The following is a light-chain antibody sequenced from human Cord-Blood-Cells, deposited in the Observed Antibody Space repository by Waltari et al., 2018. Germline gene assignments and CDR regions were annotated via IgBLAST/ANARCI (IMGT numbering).Light chain of an antibody. CDR1: QSVSSY. Sequence: EIVLTQSPATLSLSPGERATLSCRASQSVSSYLACYQQKPGQAPRLRIYDASNRATGIPSRFSGSASGTDFTLTISSLEPEDLAVYYCQQRSNWPPITFGQGTRLEIK. V-gene: IGKV3-11*01. CDR3: QQRSNWPPIT. J-gene: IGKJ5*01. CDR2: DAS.